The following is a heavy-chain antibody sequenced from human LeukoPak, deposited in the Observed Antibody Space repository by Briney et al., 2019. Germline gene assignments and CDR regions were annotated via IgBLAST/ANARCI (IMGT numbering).Heavy chain of an antibody. V-gene: IGHV3-49*04. CDR2: IRSRAYGGTT. D-gene: IGHD5-18*01. Sequence: QPGRSLRLSCTASEFTFGDHAMSWVRQAPGKGLEWVGFIRSRAYGGTTEYAPAVKGRFLISREDFKSIAYLHMNSLKTEDTAVYYCARGPIQQRLYHGMDVWGQGTTVSVSS. CDR1: EFTFGDHA. CDR3: ARGPIQQRLYHGMDV. J-gene: IGHJ6*02.